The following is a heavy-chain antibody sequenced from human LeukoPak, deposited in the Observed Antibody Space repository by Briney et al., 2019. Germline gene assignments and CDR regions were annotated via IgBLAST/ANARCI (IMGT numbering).Heavy chain of an antibody. CDR1: GFTFSSYW. D-gene: IGHD2-15*01. J-gene: IGHJ4*02. V-gene: IGHV3-74*01. CDR2: INSDGSST. CDR3: ARDPSISSGGSCYFDY. Sequence: GGSLRLSCAASGFTFSSYWMHWFRQAPGKGLVWVSRINSDGSSTSYADSVKGRFTISRDNAKNTLYLQMNSLRAEDTAVYYCARDPSISSGGSCYFDYWGQGTLVTVSS.